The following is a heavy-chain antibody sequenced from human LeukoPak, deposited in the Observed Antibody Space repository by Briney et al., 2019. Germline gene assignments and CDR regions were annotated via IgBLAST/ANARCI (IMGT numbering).Heavy chain of an antibody. V-gene: IGHV3-23*01. J-gene: IGHJ4*02. CDR1: GFTFSSYV. D-gene: IGHD3-22*01. CDR3: AKDDYHDSSTAY. CDR2: ISGSGDST. Sequence: GGSLRLSCAASGFTFSSYVMSWVRQAPGKGLEWVSGISGSGDSTYYADSVKGRFTISRDNSKNTLNLQMNSLRAEDTAIYYCAKDDYHDSSTAYRGQGTLVTVSS.